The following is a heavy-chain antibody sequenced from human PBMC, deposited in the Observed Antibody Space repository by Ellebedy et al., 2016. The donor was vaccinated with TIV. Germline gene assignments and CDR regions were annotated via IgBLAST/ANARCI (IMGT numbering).Heavy chain of an antibody. CDR2: ISGGLQYL. CDR3: ARDRGEGNILSFFDL. Sequence: GESLKISCAASGFTFTNFWLHWVRQAPGKGLEWVASISGGLQYLNYAESVRGRFTISRDNARNCLFLQMDSLRAEDTAVYYCARDRGEGNILSFFDLWGQGTLVTVSS. D-gene: IGHD1/OR15-1a*01. J-gene: IGHJ4*02. CDR1: GFTFTNFW. V-gene: IGHV3-21*01.